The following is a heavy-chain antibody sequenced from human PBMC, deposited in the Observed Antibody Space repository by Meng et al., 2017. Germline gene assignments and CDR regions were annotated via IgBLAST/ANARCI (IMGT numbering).Heavy chain of an antibody. Sequence: GSLRLSCAASGFTFDDYAMHWVRQPPGKGLEWIGYIYYSGSTNYNPSLKSRVTISVDTSKNQFSLKLSSVTAADTAVYYCASGSYRYFDYWGQGTLVTVSS. V-gene: IGHV4-59*01. CDR1: GFTFDDYA. J-gene: IGHJ4*02. CDR3: ASGSYRYFDY. CDR2: IYYSGST. D-gene: IGHD1-26*01.